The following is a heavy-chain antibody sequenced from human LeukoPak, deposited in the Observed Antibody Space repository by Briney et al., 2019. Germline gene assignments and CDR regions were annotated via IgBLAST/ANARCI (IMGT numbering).Heavy chain of an antibody. Sequence: ASVKVSCKASGYTFTSYYMHWVRQAPGQGLEWMGIINPSGGSTSYAQKFQGRVTMTRDTSTSTVYMELSSLRSEDTAVYYCARDPNYLDSSGYYPSLHFDYWGQGTLVTVSS. J-gene: IGHJ4*02. V-gene: IGHV1-46*01. D-gene: IGHD3-22*01. CDR3: ARDPNYLDSSGYYPSLHFDY. CDR2: INPSGGST. CDR1: GYTFTSYY.